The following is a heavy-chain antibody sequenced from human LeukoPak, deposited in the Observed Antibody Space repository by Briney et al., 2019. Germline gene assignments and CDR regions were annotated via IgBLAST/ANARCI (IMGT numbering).Heavy chain of an antibody. Sequence: GGSLRLSCAPSGFTVTSNYMSSVRQAPRKGLERGSVFYSGGHTHYADSVKGRFTISRDDSKNTLYLQMNSLRAEDTAVYYCTSSSHSSIRFDYWGQGTLVSVSS. J-gene: IGHJ4*02. D-gene: IGHD6-13*01. CDR3: TSSSHSSIRFDY. V-gene: IGHV3-53*01. CDR2: FYSGGHT. CDR1: GFTVTSNY.